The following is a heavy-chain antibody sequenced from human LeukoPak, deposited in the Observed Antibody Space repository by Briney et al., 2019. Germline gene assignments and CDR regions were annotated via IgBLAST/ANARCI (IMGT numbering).Heavy chain of an antibody. J-gene: IGHJ4*02. Sequence: ASVTVSCTASGGTFSSYAISWVRQAPGQGLEWMGGIIPIFGTANYAQKFQGRVTITADESTSTAYMELSSLRSEDTAVYYCAREGYYYDSSGYYWGQGTLVTVSS. CDR3: AREGYYYDSSGYY. V-gene: IGHV1-69*13. CDR2: IIPIFGTA. CDR1: GGTFSSYA. D-gene: IGHD3-22*01.